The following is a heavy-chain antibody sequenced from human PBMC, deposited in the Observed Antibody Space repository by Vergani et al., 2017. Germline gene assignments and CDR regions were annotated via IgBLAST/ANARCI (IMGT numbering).Heavy chain of an antibody. V-gene: IGHV1-3*01. CDR1: GYTFTSYA. CDR3: AREGFYDYVWWNYRLRDAYYFDY. D-gene: IGHD3-16*02. CDR2: INAGNGNT. Sequence: QVQLVQSGAEVKKPGASVKVSCKASGYTFTSYAMHWVRQAPGQRLEWMGWINAGNGNTKYSQKFQGRVTITRDTSASTAYMELSSLRSEDTAVYYCAREGFYDYVWWNYRLRDAYYFDYWGQGTLVTVSS. J-gene: IGHJ4*02.